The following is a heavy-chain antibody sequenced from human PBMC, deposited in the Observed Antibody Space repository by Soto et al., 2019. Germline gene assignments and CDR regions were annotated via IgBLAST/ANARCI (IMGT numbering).Heavy chain of an antibody. CDR1: GFTFSSYG. CDR3: AKDSYYYVSSSDY. V-gene: IGHV3-30*18. D-gene: IGHD3-22*01. Sequence: PGGSLRLSCAASGFTFSSYGMHWVRQAPGKGLEWVAVISYDGSNKYYADSVKGRFTISRDNSKNTLYLQMNSLRAEDTAVYYCAKDSYYYVSSSDYWGQGTLVTVSS. CDR2: ISYDGSNK. J-gene: IGHJ4*02.